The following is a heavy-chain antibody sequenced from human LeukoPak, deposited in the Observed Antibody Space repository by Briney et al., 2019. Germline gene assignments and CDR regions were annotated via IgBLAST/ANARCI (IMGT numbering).Heavy chain of an antibody. J-gene: IGHJ4*02. CDR3: ARGSYYYGSGSYSH. V-gene: IGHV4-61*02. CDR2: IYTSGST. CDR1: GGSISSGSYY. Sequence: SETLSLTCTVSGGSISSGSYYWSWIRQPAGKGLEWIGRIYTSGSTNYNPSLKSRVTISEDTSKNQFSLKLSSVTAADTAVYYCARGSYYYGSGSYSHWGQGTLVTVSS. D-gene: IGHD3-10*01.